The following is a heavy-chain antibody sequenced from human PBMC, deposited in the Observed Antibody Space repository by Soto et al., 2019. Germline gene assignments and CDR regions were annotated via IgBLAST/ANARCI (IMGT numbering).Heavy chain of an antibody. V-gene: IGHV3-21*01. J-gene: IGHJ4*02. CDR1: GFTFSSYS. Sequence: PGGSLRLSCAASGFTFSSYSMNWVRQAPGKGLEWVSSISSSSSYIYYADSVKGRFTISRDNAKNSLYLQMNSLRAEDTAVYYCARDEGCSSTSCYAPVDYWGQGTLVTVSS. CDR3: ARDEGCSSTSCYAPVDY. D-gene: IGHD2-2*01. CDR2: ISSSSSYI.